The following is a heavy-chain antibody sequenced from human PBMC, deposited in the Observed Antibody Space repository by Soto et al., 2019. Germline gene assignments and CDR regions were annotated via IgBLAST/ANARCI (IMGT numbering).Heavy chain of an antibody. Sequence: GESLKISCKGSGFSFTSYWVGWVRQLPGNGLEWVGIIYPTDSDTRYSPSSQGQVTISADKSIDTAYLQWSSLKAPDTAMYYCARLPRRDGYNPDVCDIWVQGTMCTVSS. CDR1: GFSFTSYW. CDR3: ARLPRRDGYNPDVCDI. J-gene: IGHJ3*02. V-gene: IGHV5-51*01. CDR2: IYPTDSDT. D-gene: IGHD5-12*01.